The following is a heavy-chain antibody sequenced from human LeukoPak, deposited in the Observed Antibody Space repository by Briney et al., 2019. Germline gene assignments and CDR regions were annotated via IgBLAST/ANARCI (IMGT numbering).Heavy chain of an antibody. CDR1: GFTFSSYR. CDR3: AREDELRGYWFDP. Sequence: GGSLRLSCAASGFTFSSYRMNWVRQAPGKGLEWVSSISSTSSYRYYADSVKGRFTISRDNAKNSLYLQMNSLRAEDTAVYYCAREDELRGYWFDPWGQGTLVTVSS. V-gene: IGHV3-21*01. D-gene: IGHD4-23*01. CDR2: ISSTSSYR. J-gene: IGHJ5*02.